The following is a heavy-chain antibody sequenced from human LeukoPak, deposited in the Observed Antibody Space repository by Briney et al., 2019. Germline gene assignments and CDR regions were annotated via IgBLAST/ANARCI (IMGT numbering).Heavy chain of an antibody. CDR2: ISSDGSSI. CDR1: GFTFSSHR. V-gene: IGHV3-74*01. CDR3: AREGAALDY. J-gene: IGHJ4*02. D-gene: IGHD6-6*01. Sequence: SGGSLRLSCAASGFTFSSHRMYWVRQAPGKGLVWVSRISSDGSSIAYRDSVRGRFTISRDNAKNTLYLQMNSLRVEDTAVYYCAREGAALDYWGQGTLVSVSS.